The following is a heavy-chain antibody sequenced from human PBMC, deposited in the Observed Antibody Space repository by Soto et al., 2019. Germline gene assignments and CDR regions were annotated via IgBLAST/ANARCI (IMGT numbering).Heavy chain of an antibody. V-gene: IGHV3-23*01. J-gene: IGHJ6*02. CDR2: ISGSGGST. CDR3: ARDIVVVPAAISSYYYYGMDV. CDR1: GFPFSSYA. D-gene: IGHD2-2*01. Sequence: GGSLRLSCAASGFPFSSYAMSWVRQAPGKGLEWVSAISGSGGSTYYADSVKGRFTISRDNSKNTLYLQMNSLRSDGTAVYYCARDIVVVPAAISSYYYYGMDVWGQGTTVTVS.